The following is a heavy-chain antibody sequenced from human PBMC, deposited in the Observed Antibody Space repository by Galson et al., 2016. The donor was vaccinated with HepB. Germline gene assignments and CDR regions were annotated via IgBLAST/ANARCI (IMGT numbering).Heavy chain of an antibody. V-gene: IGHV3-64*04. J-gene: IGHJ5*02. Sequence: LRLSCAASGFTFTSFAMHWVRQAPGMGLEYVSGLSRDGYSADYADSVKGRFTVSRDNSKNTLYLQMNSLRAEDTAIYYCAKDVRYGSAWGPGTLVTVSS. CDR2: LSRDGYSA. CDR3: AKDVRYGSA. D-gene: IGHD6-19*01. CDR1: GFTFTSFA.